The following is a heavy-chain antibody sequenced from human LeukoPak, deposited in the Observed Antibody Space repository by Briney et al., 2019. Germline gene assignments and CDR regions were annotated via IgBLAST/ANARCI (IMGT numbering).Heavy chain of an antibody. CDR1: GFTFGDYA. CDR3: TRVAYYYDSSGYYLFYFDY. J-gene: IGHJ4*02. Sequence: GSLRLSCTASGFTFGDYAMSWFRQAPGKGLEWVGFIRSKAYGGTTEYAASVKGRFTISRDDSKSIAYLQMNSLKTEDTAVYYCTRVAYYYDSSGYYLFYFDYWGQGTLVTVSS. D-gene: IGHD3-22*01. V-gene: IGHV3-49*03. CDR2: IRSKAYGGTT.